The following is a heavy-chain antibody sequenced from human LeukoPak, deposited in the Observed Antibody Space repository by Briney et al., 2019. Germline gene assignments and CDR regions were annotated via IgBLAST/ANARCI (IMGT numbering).Heavy chain of an antibody. V-gene: IGHV4-34*01. D-gene: IGHD4-23*01. J-gene: IGHJ4*02. CDR1: GGSFSGYY. CDR3: ARQGYGGHLDY. CDR2: IYYSGST. Sequence: SETLSLTCAVYGGSFSGYYWSWIRQPPGKGLEWIGSIYYSGSTYYNPSLKSRVTISVDTSKNQFSLKLSSVTAADTAVYYCARQGYGGHLDYWGQGTLVTVSS.